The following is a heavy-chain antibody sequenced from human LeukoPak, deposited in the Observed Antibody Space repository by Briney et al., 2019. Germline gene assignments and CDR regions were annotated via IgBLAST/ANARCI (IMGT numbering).Heavy chain of an antibody. CDR3: AREDIVVVPAALDV. J-gene: IGHJ6*04. D-gene: IGHD2-2*01. CDR2: IYHSGST. Sequence: SETLSLTCAVSGYSISSGYYWGWIRQPPGKGLEWIGSIYHSGSTYYNPSLKSRVTLSVDTSKNQFSLKLSSVTAADTAVYYCAREDIVVVPAALDVWGKGTTVTVSS. V-gene: IGHV4-38-2*02. CDR1: GYSISSGYY.